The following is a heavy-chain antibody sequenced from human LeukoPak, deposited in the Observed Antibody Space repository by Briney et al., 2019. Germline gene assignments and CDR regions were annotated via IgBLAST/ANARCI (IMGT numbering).Heavy chain of an antibody. CDR1: GFTFSSFA. D-gene: IGHD3-3*01. J-gene: IGHJ4*02. CDR3: AKDPVQFLEYLPQYYFDY. Sequence: GGSLRLSCAASGFTFSSFAMSWVRQAPGKGLEWVSTITDSGDTTYSADSVKGRFTISRDNSKNTLYLQLSSLRAEDTAIYYCAKDPVQFLEYLPQYYFDYWGQGSLVTVSS. CDR2: ITDSGDTT. V-gene: IGHV3-23*01.